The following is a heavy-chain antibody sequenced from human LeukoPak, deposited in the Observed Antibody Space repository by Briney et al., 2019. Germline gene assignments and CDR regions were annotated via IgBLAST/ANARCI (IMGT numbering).Heavy chain of an antibody. J-gene: IGHJ1*01. CDR1: GASIFNYY. D-gene: IGHD4/OR15-4a*01. CDR3: ARDLRAKY. Sequence: SETLSLTCNVSGASIFNYYWSWIRQAPGKGLEWIGYVHHSGRTNPNPSLGSRVTMSVDTSTSQLSLNLTSVTTADTAVYFCARDLRAKYWGQGTLVFVSS. CDR2: VHHSGRT. V-gene: IGHV4-59*01.